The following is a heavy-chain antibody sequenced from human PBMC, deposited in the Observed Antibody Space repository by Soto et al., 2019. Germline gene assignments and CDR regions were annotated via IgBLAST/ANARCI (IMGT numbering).Heavy chain of an antibody. J-gene: IGHJ4*02. CDR1: GFTFNTYA. Sequence: QVQLVESGGGVVQPGRSLRLSCAASGFTFNTYAMHWVRQAPGKGLEWVAIISYDGYNKYYADSVKGRFTISRDNSKNTLYLQMDSLRAVDAAVYYCACPDTAMAYYFHYWGQGTLVTVSS. CDR3: ACPDTAMAYYFHY. CDR2: ISYDGYNK. D-gene: IGHD5-18*01. V-gene: IGHV3-30-3*01.